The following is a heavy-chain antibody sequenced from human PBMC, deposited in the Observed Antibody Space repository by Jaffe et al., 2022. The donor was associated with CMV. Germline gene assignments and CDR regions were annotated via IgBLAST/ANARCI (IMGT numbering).Heavy chain of an antibody. CDR1: GGSFSGYY. CDR2: MNDSGST. D-gene: IGHD3-10*01. J-gene: IGHJ6*02. V-gene: IGHV4-34*01. CDR3: ARGRLEGRIDMVRGQTLNYYYYYAMDV. Sequence: QVQVQQWGAGLLKPSETLSLTCGVYGGSFSGYYWSWIRQPPGKGLEWIGEMNDSGSTNYNPSLKSRVTISEDTSKSQFSLKLSSVTAADTAVYYCARGRLEGRIDMVRGQTLNYYYYYAMDVWGRGATVTVSS.